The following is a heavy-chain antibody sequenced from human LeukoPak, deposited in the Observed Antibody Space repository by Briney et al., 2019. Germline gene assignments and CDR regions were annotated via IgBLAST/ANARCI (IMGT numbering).Heavy chain of an antibody. CDR3: AREAGNNRWFDP. D-gene: IGHD1-14*01. CDR2: INPSGGST. Sequence: ASVKVSCKASGYTFINCYMHWVRQAPGQGLEWMGIINPSGGSTSYAQKFQGRVTMTRDMSTSTVYMELSSLRSEDTAVYYCAREAGNNRWFDPWGQGTLVTVSS. V-gene: IGHV1-46*01. CDR1: GYTFINCY. J-gene: IGHJ5*02.